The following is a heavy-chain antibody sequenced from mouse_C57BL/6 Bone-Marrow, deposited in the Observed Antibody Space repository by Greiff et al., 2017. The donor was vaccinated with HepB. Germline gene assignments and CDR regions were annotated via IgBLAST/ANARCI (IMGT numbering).Heavy chain of an antibody. V-gene: IGHV10-1*01. J-gene: IGHJ3*01. Sequence: EVMLVESGGGLVQPKGSLKLSCAASGFSFNTYAMNWVRQAPGKGLEWVARIRSKSNNYATYYADSVKDRFTISRDDSESMLYLQMNNLKTEDTAMYYCVRHGYDGAWFAYWGQGTLVTVSA. CDR3: VRHGYDGAWFAY. D-gene: IGHD2-2*01. CDR2: IRSKSNNYAT. CDR1: GFSFNTYA.